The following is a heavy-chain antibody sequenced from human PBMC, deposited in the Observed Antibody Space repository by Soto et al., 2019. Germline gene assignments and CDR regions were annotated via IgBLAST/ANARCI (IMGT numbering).Heavy chain of an antibody. CDR3: AGVGDYDYVWGSYRLFDY. CDR1: GYTFTSYG. J-gene: IGHJ4*02. CDR2: INAGNGNT. D-gene: IGHD3-16*02. Sequence: ASVKVSCKASGYTFTSYGISWVRQAPGQGLEWMGWINAGNGNTKYSQKFQGRVTITRDTSASTAYMELSSLRSEDTAVYYCAGVGDYDYVWGSYRLFDYWGQGTLVTVSS. V-gene: IGHV1-3*01.